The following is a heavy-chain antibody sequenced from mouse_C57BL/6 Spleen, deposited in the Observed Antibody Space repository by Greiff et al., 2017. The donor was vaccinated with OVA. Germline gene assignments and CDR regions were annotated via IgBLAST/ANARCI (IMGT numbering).Heavy chain of an antibody. Sequence: EVKLVESGPGLVKPSQSLSLTCSVTGYSITSGYYWNWIRQFPGNKLEWMGYISYDGSNNYNPSLKNRISITRDTSKNQFFLKLNSVTTEDTATYYCARYGSLDVWGTGTTVTVSS. CDR3: ARYGSLDV. J-gene: IGHJ1*03. V-gene: IGHV3-6*01. CDR2: ISYDGSN. CDR1: GYSITSGYY. D-gene: IGHD2-10*02.